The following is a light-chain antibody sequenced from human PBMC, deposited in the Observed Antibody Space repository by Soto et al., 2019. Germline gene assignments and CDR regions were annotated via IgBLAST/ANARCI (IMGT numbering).Light chain of an antibody. J-gene: IGKJ2*01. CDR1: QSINSA. Sequence: EIVMTQSPATLSLSPGERAALSCRASQSINSALAWYQQKPGQPHRLLIYGASTRATGVPARFTGSESGSEFALTISGLQSEDFAVYYCQPGHNWPLTFGQGTRLEI. CDR2: GAS. CDR3: QPGHNWPLT. V-gene: IGKV3-15*01.